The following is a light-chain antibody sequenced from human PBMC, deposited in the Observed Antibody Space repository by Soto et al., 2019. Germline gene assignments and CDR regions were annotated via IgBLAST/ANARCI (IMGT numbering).Light chain of an antibody. CDR3: LQRSDWVT. V-gene: IGKV3-11*01. CDR2: DAS. J-gene: IGKJ4*01. CDR1: QGVSSY. Sequence: EIVLTQSPATLSLSPGERATLSCRASQGVSSYLAWYQQKPGQAPRLLIYDASNRATAIPARFSGSGSGTDFTLTIGSLEPEDFAVYYCLQRSDWVTFGGGTKVEIK.